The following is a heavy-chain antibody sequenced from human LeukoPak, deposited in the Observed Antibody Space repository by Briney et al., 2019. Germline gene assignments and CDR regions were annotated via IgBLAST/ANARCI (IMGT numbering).Heavy chain of an antibody. V-gene: IGHV1-18*04. CDR1: GYTFTGYY. Sequence: ASVKVSCKATGYTFTGYYMHWVRQAPGQGLEWMGWISAYNGNTNYAQKLQGRVTMTTDTSTSTAYMELRSLRSDDTAVYYCARGSVLNQDYWGQGTLVTVSS. J-gene: IGHJ4*02. CDR3: ARGSVLNQDY. CDR2: ISAYNGNT. D-gene: IGHD2-8*01.